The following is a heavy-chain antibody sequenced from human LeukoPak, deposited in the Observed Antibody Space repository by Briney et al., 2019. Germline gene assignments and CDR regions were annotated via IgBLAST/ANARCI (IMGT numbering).Heavy chain of an antibody. Sequence: SETLSLTCAVYGGSFSGYYWSWIRQPPGKGLEWIGEINHSGSTNYNPSLKSRVTISVDTSKNQFSLKLSSVTAADTAVYYCASSGRNGLGYCSSTSCYTFDYWGQGTLVTVSS. CDR2: INHSGST. J-gene: IGHJ4*02. V-gene: IGHV4-34*01. CDR3: ASSGRNGLGYCSSTSCYTFDY. D-gene: IGHD2-2*02. CDR1: GGSFSGYY.